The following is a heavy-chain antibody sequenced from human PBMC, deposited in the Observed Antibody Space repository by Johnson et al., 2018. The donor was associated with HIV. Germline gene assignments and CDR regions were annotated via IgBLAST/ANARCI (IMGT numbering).Heavy chain of an antibody. CDR3: ARGPRVSMIVVLDI. V-gene: IGHV3-30*02. CDR2: IRNDGINK. D-gene: IGHD3-22*01. Sequence: QVQLVESGGGLVQPGGSLRLSCVASGFTFSSYDMHWVRQAPGKGLEWVAFIRNDGINKYYADSVKGRFTISRDNSKNTLYLQMNSLRTEDTAVYYCARGPRVSMIVVLDIWGQGTMVTVSS. CDR1: GFTFSSYD. J-gene: IGHJ3*02.